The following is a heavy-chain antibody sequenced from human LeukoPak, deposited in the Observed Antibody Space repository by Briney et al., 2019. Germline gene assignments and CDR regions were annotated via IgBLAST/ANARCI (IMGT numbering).Heavy chain of an antibody. CDR2: INPNSGGT. J-gene: IGHJ4*02. Sequence: ASVKVSCKASGYTFTSYYMHWVRQAPGQGLEWMGWINPNSGGTNYAQKFQGRVTMTRDTSISTAYMELSRLRSDDTAVYYCARRYGSPTQYYFDYWGQGTLVTVSS. V-gene: IGHV1-2*02. CDR3: ARRYGSPTQYYFDY. CDR1: GYTFTSYY. D-gene: IGHD1-26*01.